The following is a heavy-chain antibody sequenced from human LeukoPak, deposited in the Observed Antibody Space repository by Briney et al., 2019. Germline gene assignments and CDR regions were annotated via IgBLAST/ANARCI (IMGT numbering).Heavy chain of an antibody. V-gene: IGHV3-7*01. CDR2: IKQDGSEK. CDR3: ARDDRIVSGDY. J-gene: IGHJ4*02. D-gene: IGHD6-19*01. Sequence: GGSLRLSCAASGFTFSSYAMSWVRQAPGKGLEWVANIKQDGSEKYYVDSVKGRFTISRDNAKNSPYLQMNSLRAEDTAVYYCARDDRIVSGDYWGQGTLVTVSS. CDR1: GFTFSSYA.